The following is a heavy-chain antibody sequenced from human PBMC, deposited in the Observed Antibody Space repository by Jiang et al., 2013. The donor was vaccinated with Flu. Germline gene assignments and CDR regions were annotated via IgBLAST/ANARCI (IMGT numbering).Heavy chain of an antibody. CDR3: AKRATATRFGVDV. J-gene: IGHJ6*02. Sequence: DSRTRYNPSFQGQVTISADKSINTAYLQWSSLKDSDTAIYYCAKRATATRFGVDVRGQGTTVTVSS. CDR2: DSRT. D-gene: IGHD2-15*01. V-gene: IGHV5-51*01.